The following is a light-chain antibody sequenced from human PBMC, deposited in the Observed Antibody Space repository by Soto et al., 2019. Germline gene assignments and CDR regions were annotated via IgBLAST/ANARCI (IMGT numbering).Light chain of an antibody. Sequence: SYELTQPPSVSVSPGQTASITCSGDKLGNKYSCWYQQKPGQSPVLVIYQDSKRPSGIPERFSGSSSGNTATLTISGTQAMDEADYYCQAWDSSTEVFGTGTNSPS. V-gene: IGLV3-1*01. CDR2: QDS. CDR3: QAWDSSTEV. J-gene: IGLJ1*01. CDR1: KLGNKY.